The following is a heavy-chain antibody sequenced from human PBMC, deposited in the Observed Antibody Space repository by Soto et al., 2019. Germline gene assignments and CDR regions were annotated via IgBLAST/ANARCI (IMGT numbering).Heavy chain of an antibody. CDR2: ISAHSGDT. J-gene: IGHJ6*02. CDR3: ARTNDFWSGYYSSAVHPAAQYGMDV. D-gene: IGHD3-3*01. V-gene: IGHV1-18*01. CDR1: GYTFTNYP. Sequence: ASVKVSCKASGYTFTNYPITWVRRAPGQGLEWMGWISAHSGDTKYAQKFQGRVTMTTDTSTSTAYLELRSLRSDDTAVYYCARTNDFWSGYYSSAVHPAAQYGMDVWGQGTTVTVYS.